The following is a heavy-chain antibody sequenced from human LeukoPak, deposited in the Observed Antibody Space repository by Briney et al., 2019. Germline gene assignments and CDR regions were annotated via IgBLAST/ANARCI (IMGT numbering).Heavy chain of an antibody. D-gene: IGHD3-10*01. Sequence: PGGSLRLSCAASGFTFSSHWMHWVRQAPGKGLEWVSRINPAGSDTRYADSVKGRFTISRDNAKNTLYLQMSSLRGEDTAVYYCARDRTDDSGVNYNPMFDLWGQGTMVTVSS. CDR1: GFTFSSHW. V-gene: IGHV3-74*01. CDR3: ARDRTDDSGVNYNPMFDL. CDR2: INPAGSDT. J-gene: IGHJ3*01.